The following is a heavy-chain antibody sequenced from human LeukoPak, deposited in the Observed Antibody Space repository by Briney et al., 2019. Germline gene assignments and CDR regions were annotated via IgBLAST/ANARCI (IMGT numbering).Heavy chain of an antibody. D-gene: IGHD2-15*01. CDR2: ISGSGGST. Sequence: GGSLRLSCAASGFTFSSYAMSWVRQAPGKGLEWVSAISGSGGSTYYADSVKGRFTISRDNSKNTLYLQMNSLRAGDTAVYYCAKELVVVVAATPYWYFDLWGRGTLVTVSS. CDR3: AKELVVVVAATPYWYFDL. V-gene: IGHV3-23*01. J-gene: IGHJ2*01. CDR1: GFTFSSYA.